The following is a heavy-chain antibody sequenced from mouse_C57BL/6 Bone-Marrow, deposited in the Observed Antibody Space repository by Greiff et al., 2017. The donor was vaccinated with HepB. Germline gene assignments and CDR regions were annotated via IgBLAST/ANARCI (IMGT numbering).Heavy chain of an antibody. Sequence: EVMLVESGGGLVQPGGSLSLSCAASGFTFTDYYMSWVRQPPGKALEWLGFIRNKANGYTTEYSASVKGRFTISRDNSQSILYLQMNALRAEDSATYYCARDNYYYGSSPAWFAYWGQGTLVTVSA. CDR2: IRNKANGYTT. D-gene: IGHD1-1*01. J-gene: IGHJ3*01. CDR1: GFTFTDYY. V-gene: IGHV7-3*01. CDR3: ARDNYYYGSSPAWFAY.